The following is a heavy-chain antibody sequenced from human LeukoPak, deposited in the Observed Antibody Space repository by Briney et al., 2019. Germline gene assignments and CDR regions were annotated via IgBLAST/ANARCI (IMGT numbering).Heavy chain of an antibody. CDR3: ARGYTYGVDY. CDR2: ITWNGRST. J-gene: IGHJ4*02. Sequence: GGSLRLSCAASGFTFDDYGMSWVRQAPGKGLEWVSGITWNGRSTGYADSVKGRFTVSRDNAKNSVYLQMNSLRAEDTALYYCARGYTYGVDYWGQGTLATVSS. V-gene: IGHV3-20*04. CDR1: GFTFDDYG. D-gene: IGHD5-18*01.